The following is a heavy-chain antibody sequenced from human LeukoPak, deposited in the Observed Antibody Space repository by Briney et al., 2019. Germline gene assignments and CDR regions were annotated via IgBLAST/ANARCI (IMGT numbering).Heavy chain of an antibody. CDR1: GFSLSTSGVA. J-gene: IGHJ5*02. D-gene: IGHD4-17*01. CDR3: ARGRSPSNGDWFDP. V-gene: IGHV2-5*01. CDR2: IYWNDGK. Sequence: ESGPTLVNPTQTLTLTCTFSGFSLSTSGVAVGWFRQPPGGALEWLALIYWNDGKYYSPSLKSRLTIAKDTSKNQVVLTMTNMDPVDTATFYCARGRSPSNGDWFDPWGQGTLVTVSS.